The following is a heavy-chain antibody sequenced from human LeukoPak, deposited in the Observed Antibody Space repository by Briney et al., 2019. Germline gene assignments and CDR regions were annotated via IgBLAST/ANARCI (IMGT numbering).Heavy chain of an antibody. CDR1: GGSFIGYY. D-gene: IGHD3-3*01. J-gene: IGHJ4*02. V-gene: IGHV4-34*01. CDR2: INHSGST. CDR3: ARGRGGTIFGVVAFDY. Sequence: SETLSLTCAVYGGSFIGYYWSWIRQPPGKGLEWIGEINHSGSTNCNPSPKSRVTISVDTSKNQFSLKLSSVTAADTAVYYCARGRGGTIFGVVAFDYWGQGTLVTVSS.